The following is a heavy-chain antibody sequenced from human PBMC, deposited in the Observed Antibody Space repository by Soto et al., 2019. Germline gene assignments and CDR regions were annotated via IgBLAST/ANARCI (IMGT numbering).Heavy chain of an antibody. CDR2: IYLSGNT. CDR3: ARVMFEDCGDNSYYCALDV. Sequence: QVQLQESGPGLVKPSGTLSLTCAVSGGSISNSNWWSWVRQPPGKGLEWVGEIYLSGNTNYNPSLTDRVAISIDKSKTQYSLKLSSVTAADADVYYCARVMFEDCGDNSYYCALDVWGQGTKVIVSS. D-gene: IGHD4-17*01. V-gene: IGHV4-4*02. CDR1: GGSISNSNW. J-gene: IGHJ6*02.